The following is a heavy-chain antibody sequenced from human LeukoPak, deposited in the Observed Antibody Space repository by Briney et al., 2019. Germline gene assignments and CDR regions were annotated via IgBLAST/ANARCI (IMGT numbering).Heavy chain of an antibody. CDR3: ARATGYSSSWYLDAFDI. D-gene: IGHD6-13*01. V-gene: IGHV3-21*01. CDR2: ISSSSSYI. J-gene: IGHJ3*02. CDR1: GFTFSSYS. Sequence: PGGSLRLSCAASGFTFSSYSMNWVRQAPGKGLEWVSSISSSSSYIYYADSVKGRFTISRDNAKNSLYLQMNSLRAEDTAVYYCARATGYSSSWYLDAFDIWGQGTMVTVSS.